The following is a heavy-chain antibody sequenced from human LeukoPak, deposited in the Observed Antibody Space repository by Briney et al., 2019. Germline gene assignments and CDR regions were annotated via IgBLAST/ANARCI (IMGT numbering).Heavy chain of an antibody. CDR1: GYTFSDYY. D-gene: IGHD4-11*01. V-gene: IGHV1-2*06. J-gene: IGHJ4*02. Sequence: ASVKVSCKXSGYTFSDYYIHWVRQAPGQGLQWMGRINPNSGGADYAQNFQGRVTMTRDTSTNTVYMQLIWLRSDDAAVYYCARASYGNNPTHFDYWGQGTLVTVSS. CDR3: ARASYGNNPTHFDY. CDR2: INPNSGGA.